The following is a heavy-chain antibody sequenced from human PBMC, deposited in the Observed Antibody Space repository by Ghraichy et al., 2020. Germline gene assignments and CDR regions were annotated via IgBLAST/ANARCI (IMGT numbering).Heavy chain of an antibody. V-gene: IGHV4-34*01. D-gene: IGHD3-22*01. J-gene: IGHJ4*02. CDR2: INHSGST. Sequence: SETLSLTCAVYGGSFSGYYWSWIRQPPGKGLEWIGEINHSGSTNYNPSLKSRVTISLDTSKNQFSLKLSSVTAADTAVYYCARGQYYYDSSGYYLYYWGQGTLVTVSS. CDR1: GGSFSGYY. CDR3: ARGQYYYDSSGYYLYY.